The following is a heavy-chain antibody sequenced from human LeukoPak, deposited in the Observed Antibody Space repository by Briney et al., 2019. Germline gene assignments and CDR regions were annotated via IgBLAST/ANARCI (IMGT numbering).Heavy chain of an antibody. CDR3: ARHNFGLDV. V-gene: IGHV5-51*01. CDR2: VSPGDPDA. CDR1: GYSFSTYK. J-gene: IGHJ6*02. D-gene: IGHD5-24*01. Sequence: GESLKISCKCPGYSFSTYKISWVRQMPGKGLEWMGLVSPGDPDARYGPSFQGQVTLSADESTNTAYIQWDSLKASDTAVYYCARHNFGLDVWGQGTTVTVSS.